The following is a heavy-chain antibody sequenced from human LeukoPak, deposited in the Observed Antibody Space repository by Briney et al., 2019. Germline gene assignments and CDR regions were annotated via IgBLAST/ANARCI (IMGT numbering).Heavy chain of an antibody. Sequence: SETLSLTCTVSGGSISSYYWSWIRQPPGKGLECIGYIYYSGSTNYNPSLKSRVTISVDTSKNQFSLKLSSVTAADTAVYYCARYYDSSGYWAFDIWGQGTMVTVSS. D-gene: IGHD3-22*01. CDR1: GGSISSYY. CDR3: ARYYDSSGYWAFDI. J-gene: IGHJ3*02. V-gene: IGHV4-59*08. CDR2: IYYSGST.